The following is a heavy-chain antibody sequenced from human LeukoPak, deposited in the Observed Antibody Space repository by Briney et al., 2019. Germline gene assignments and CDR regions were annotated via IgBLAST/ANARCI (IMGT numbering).Heavy chain of an antibody. CDR2: IYYSGST. V-gene: IGHV4-59*01. J-gene: IGHJ5*02. CDR1: GGSISSYY. D-gene: IGHD6-19*01. CDR3: ARGVGDSSGWYWFDP. Sequence: SETLSLTCTVSGGSISSYYWSWIRQPPGKGLEGIGYIYYSGSTNYNPSLKSRVTISVDTSKNQFSLKLSSVTAADTAVYYCARGVGDSSGWYWFDPWGQGTLVTVSS.